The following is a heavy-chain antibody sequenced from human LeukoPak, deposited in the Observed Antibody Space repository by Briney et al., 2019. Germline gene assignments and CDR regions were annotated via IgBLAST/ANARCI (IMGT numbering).Heavy chain of an antibody. J-gene: IGHJ4*02. Sequence: GGSLRLSCAASGFPFTSYAMSWVRQAPGKGLEWVSSISSSSSYIYYADSVKGRFTISRDNAKNSLYLQMNSLRAEDTAVYYCARDSDGDYGDYWGQGTLVTVSS. V-gene: IGHV3-21*01. CDR1: GFPFTSYA. D-gene: IGHD4-17*01. CDR2: ISSSSSYI. CDR3: ARDSDGDYGDY.